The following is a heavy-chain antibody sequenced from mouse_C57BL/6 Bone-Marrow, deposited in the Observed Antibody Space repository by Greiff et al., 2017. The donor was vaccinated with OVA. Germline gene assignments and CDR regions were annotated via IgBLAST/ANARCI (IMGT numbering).Heavy chain of an antibody. CDR2: INPNNGGT. J-gene: IGHJ4*01. CDR3: ARRNYYDYEIYYAMDY. CDR1: GYTFTDYN. D-gene: IGHD2-4*01. Sequence: EVQLQQSGPELVKPGASVKIPCKASGYTFTDYNMDWVKQSHGKSLEWIGDINPNNGGTIYNQKFKGKATLTVDKSSSTAYMELRSLTSEDTAVYYCARRNYYDYEIYYAMDYWGQGTSVTVSS. V-gene: IGHV1-18*01.